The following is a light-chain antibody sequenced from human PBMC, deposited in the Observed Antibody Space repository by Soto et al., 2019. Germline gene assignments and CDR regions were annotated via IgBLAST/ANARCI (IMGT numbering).Light chain of an antibody. CDR1: QSVSTN. CDR3: QHYNDWPQT. Sequence: EIVITQSPGTLSLPPGERATLSCRASQSVSTNLAWYQQIPGQAPRLLIYGASTRATGIPARFSGSGSGTEFTLAISSLQSEDFAVYYCQHYNDWPQTFGLGTKV. CDR2: GAS. J-gene: IGKJ1*01. V-gene: IGKV3-15*01.